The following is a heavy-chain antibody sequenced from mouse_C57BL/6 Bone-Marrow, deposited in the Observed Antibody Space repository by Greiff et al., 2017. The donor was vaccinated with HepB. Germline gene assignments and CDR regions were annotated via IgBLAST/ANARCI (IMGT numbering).Heavy chain of an antibody. CDR3: ARGTTVVEGVYAMDY. Sequence: QVQLQQSGAELSRPGASVKLSCKASGYTFTSYGISWVKQRTGQGLEWIGEIYPRSGNTYYNEKFKGKATLTADKSSSTAYMELRSLTSEDSAVYFCARGTTVVEGVYAMDYWGQGTSVTVSS. V-gene: IGHV1-81*01. CDR1: GYTFTSYG. D-gene: IGHD1-1*01. J-gene: IGHJ4*01. CDR2: IYPRSGNT.